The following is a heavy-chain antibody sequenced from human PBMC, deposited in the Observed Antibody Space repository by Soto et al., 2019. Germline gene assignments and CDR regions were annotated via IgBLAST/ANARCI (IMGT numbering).Heavy chain of an antibody. V-gene: IGHV1-18*01. CDR1: GYTFTSYG. CDR3: ARVGYYYDSSGYGQIYYYYDGMDV. CDR2: ISAYNGNT. Sequence: QVQLVQSGAEVKKPGASVKVSCKASGYTFTSYGISWVRQAPGQGLEWMGWISAYNGNTNYAQKLQGRVTMTTDTSTSTAYMELRSLRSDDTAVYYCARVGYYYDSSGYGQIYYYYDGMDVWGQGTTVTVSS. D-gene: IGHD3-22*01. J-gene: IGHJ6*02.